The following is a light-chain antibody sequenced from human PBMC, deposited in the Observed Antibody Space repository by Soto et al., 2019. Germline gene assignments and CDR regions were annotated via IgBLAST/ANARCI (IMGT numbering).Light chain of an antibody. V-gene: IGLV2-8*01. CDR1: SSDVGGYNY. J-gene: IGLJ7*01. Sequence: QSVRTQPPSASGSPGQSVTISCSGTSSDVGGYNYVSWHQQHPGKAPKLMIYEVSKRPSGVPDRFSGSKSGNTASLIVSGLQAEFETVYCSPRSALINNSAFG. CDR2: EVS. CDR3: PRSALINNSA.